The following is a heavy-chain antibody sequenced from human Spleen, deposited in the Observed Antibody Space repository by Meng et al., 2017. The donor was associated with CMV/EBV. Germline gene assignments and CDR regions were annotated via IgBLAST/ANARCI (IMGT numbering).Heavy chain of an antibody. J-gene: IGHJ6*02. V-gene: IGHV1-18*01. CDR2: ISAYNGNT. D-gene: IGHD3-3*01. CDR1: GYTFTTYH. Sequence: ASVKVSCKTSGYTFTTYHISWVRQAPGQGLEWMGWISAYNGNTNYAQKLQGRVTMTTDTSTSTAYMELRSLRSDDTAVYYCARDNGEDFWSGYSIYYYYYGMDVWGQGTTVTVSS. CDR3: ARDNGEDFWSGYSIYYYYYGMDV.